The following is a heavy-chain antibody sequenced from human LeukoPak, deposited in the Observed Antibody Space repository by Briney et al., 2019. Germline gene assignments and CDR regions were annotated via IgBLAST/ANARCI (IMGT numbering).Heavy chain of an antibody. CDR1: GGSFSGYY. CDR2: INHSGST. D-gene: IGHD6-19*01. V-gene: IGHV4-34*01. CDR3: ARGSSGWFTAFDI. J-gene: IGHJ3*02. Sequence: ETLSLTCAVYGGSFSGYYWSWIRQPPGKGLEWIGEINHSGSTNYNPSLKSRVTISVDTSKNQFSLRLSSVTAADTAVYYCARGSSGWFTAFDIWGQGTMVTVSS.